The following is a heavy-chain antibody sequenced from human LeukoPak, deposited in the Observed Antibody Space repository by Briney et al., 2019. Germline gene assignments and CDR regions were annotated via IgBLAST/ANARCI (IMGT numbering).Heavy chain of an antibody. CDR1: GFIFSNYG. D-gene: IGHD6-19*01. J-gene: IGHJ5*02. CDR2: IRYDESNK. Sequence: GGSLRLSCAASGFIFSNYGMHWVRQAPGKGLEWVAFIRYDESNKFYADSVKGRFTISRDNSKNILFLQMNSLRAEDTAVYYCATTQCLEGVDWFDPWGQGTLVTVSS. CDR3: ATTQCLEGVDWFDP. V-gene: IGHV3-30*02.